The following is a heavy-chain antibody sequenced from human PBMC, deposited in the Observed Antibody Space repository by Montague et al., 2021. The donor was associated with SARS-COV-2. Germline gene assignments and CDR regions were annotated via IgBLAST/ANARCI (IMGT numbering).Heavy chain of an antibody. D-gene: IGHD5-24*01. CDR3: ARVGVRDGYTDY. V-gene: IGHV4-59*11. J-gene: IGHJ4*02. Sequence: SETLSLTCTVSGGSISSHYWSWIRQPPGKGLEWIGYIYYSGSTNYKPSLKSRVTISVDTSKKQFSLKLNSVTAADTAVYYCARVGVRDGYTDYWGQGTPVTVSS. CDR2: IYYSGST. CDR1: GGSISSHY.